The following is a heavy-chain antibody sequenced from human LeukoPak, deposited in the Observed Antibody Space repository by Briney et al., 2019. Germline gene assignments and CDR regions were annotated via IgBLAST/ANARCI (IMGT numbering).Heavy chain of an antibody. J-gene: IGHJ6*02. V-gene: IGHV3-7*01. Sequence: PGGSLRLSCAASGFTFSSYWVSWVRQAPGKGLEWVANIKQDGSEKYYVDSVKGRFTISRDNAKNSLYLQMNSLRAEDTAVYYCARDHYYGSGSYYYREYYYYGMDVWGQGTTVTVSS. CDR3: ARDHYYGSGSYYYREYYYYGMDV. D-gene: IGHD3-10*01. CDR2: IKQDGSEK. CDR1: GFTFSSYW.